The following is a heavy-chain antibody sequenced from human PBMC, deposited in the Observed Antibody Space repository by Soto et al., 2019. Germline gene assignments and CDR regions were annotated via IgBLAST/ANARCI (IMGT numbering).Heavy chain of an antibody. CDR1: GFSFNRFN. J-gene: IGHJ3*02. CDR3: ARVLKSSGWDNDVFDI. D-gene: IGHD6-19*01. CDR2: VSGDSSAI. V-gene: IGHV3-48*04. Sequence: GALRLSCAASGFSFNRFNMNWVRQAPGKGLVWVSCVSGDSSAIYYADSVKGRFTVSRDNAKNTMSLQMYSLRGDDTAVYYCARVLKSSGWDNDVFDIWGQGAMVTVSS.